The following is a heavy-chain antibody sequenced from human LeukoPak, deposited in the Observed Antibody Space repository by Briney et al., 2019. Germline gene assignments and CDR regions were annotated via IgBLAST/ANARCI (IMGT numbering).Heavy chain of an antibody. Sequence: GASVKVSCKASGYTFTSYGISWVRQAAGQGLEWMGWISAYNGNTNYAQKLQGRVTMTKDTSTSTAYMELRSLRSDATAVYYCARDLLGLDDFWSGSHWFDPWGQGPLVTVSS. CDR2: ISAYNGNT. V-gene: IGHV1-18*01. CDR3: ARDLLGLDDFWSGSHWFDP. CDR1: GYTFTSYG. J-gene: IGHJ5*02. D-gene: IGHD3-3*01.